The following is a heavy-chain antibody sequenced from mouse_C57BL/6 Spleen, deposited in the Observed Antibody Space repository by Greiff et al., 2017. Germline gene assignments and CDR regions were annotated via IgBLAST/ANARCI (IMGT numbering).Heavy chain of an antibody. D-gene: IGHD1-1*02. CDR1: GFNIKDYY. CDR2: IDPEDGET. CDR3: ARRDYDYWAMDY. J-gene: IGHJ4*01. V-gene: IGHV14-2*01. Sequence: EVQLQESGAELVKPGASVKLSCTASGFNIKDYYMHWVKQRTEQGLEWIGRIDPEDGETKYAPKFPGKATITADTSSHTAYLQLSSLTSEDTAVYYCARRDYDYWAMDYWGQGTSVTVSS.